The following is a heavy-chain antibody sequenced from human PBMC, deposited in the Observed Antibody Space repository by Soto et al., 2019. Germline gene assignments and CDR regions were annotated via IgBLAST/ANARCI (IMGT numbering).Heavy chain of an antibody. CDR2: ITWNSGDI. CDR1: GFTFDDYA. D-gene: IGHD2-2*01. CDR3: AKGRYCSATTCPNYYYYYIDV. Sequence: EVQLVESGGGLVQPGRSLRLYCAASGFTFDDYAMHWVRQAPGKGLEWVSGITWNSGDIAYADSVKGRFTISRDNAKNSLYLQMNSLRTEDTALYYCAKGRYCSATTCPNYYYYYIDVLGKGTTVTVSS. J-gene: IGHJ6*03. V-gene: IGHV3-9*01.